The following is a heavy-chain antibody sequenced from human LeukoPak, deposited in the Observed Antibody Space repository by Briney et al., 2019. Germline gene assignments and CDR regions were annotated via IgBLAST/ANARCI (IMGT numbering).Heavy chain of an antibody. CDR1: GFTFSSYW. V-gene: IGHV3-7*01. J-gene: IGHJ4*02. CDR2: IKQDGSEK. D-gene: IGHD3-10*01. CDR3: AKITMVRGGYFDY. Sequence: GGSLRLSCAASGFTFSSYWMSWVRQAPGKGLEWVANIKQDGSEKYYVDSVKGRFTISRDNAKNSLYLQMNSLRAEDTAVYYCAKITMVRGGYFDYWGQGTLVTVSS.